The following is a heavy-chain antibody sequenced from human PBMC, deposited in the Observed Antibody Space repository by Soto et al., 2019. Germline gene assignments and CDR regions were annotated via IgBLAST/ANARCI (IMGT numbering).Heavy chain of an antibody. CDR1: GGTFSIYA. D-gene: IGHD6-6*01. J-gene: IGHJ5*02. CDR2: ISAYNGNT. V-gene: IGHV1-18*01. CDR3: AREYSSSSGYWFDP. Sequence: ASVKVSCKASGGTFSIYAISWVRQAPGQGLEWMGWISAYNGNTNYAQKLQGRVTMTTDTSTSTAYMELRSLRSDDTAVYYCAREYSSSSGYWFDPWGQGTLVTVSS.